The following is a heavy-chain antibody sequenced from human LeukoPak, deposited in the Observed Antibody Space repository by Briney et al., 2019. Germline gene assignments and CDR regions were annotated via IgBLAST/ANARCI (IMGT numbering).Heavy chain of an antibody. V-gene: IGHV5-51*01. CDR1: GYSFTSYW. Sequence: GESLKISCKGSGYSFTSYWIGWVRQMPGKGLEWMGIIYPGDSDTRYSPSFQGQVTISADKSISTAYLQWSSLKASDTAMYYCARLFKYEVAPRPVYYYYYMDVWGKGTTVTVSS. CDR2: IYPGDSDT. CDR3: ARLFKYEVAPRPVYYYYYMDV. J-gene: IGHJ6*03. D-gene: IGHD6-6*01.